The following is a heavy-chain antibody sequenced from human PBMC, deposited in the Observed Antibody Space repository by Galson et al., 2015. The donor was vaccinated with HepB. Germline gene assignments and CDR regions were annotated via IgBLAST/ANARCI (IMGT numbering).Heavy chain of an antibody. Sequence: SLRLSCAASGFTFSDYRMHWVRQAPGKGLESVAVISDGGISPGGSHEYYADSVQGRFIISRDNSGNTLHLQMNGLRPEDTAIYFCAREKAPWGMIKCFDNWGQGTLVTVSS. CDR2: ISDGGISPGGSHE. J-gene: IGHJ4*02. CDR1: GFTFSDYR. D-gene: IGHD3-16*01. CDR3: AREKAPWGMIKCFDN. V-gene: IGHV3-30-3*01.